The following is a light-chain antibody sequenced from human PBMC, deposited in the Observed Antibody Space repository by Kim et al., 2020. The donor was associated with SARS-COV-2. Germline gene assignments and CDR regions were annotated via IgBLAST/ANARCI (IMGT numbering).Light chain of an antibody. CDR3: QAWDSSTVV. V-gene: IGLV3-1*01. CDR2: QDS. J-gene: IGLJ2*01. CDR1: KLGDKY. Sequence: VSPGQTASITCSGDKLGDKYACWYQQKPGQSPVLVIYQDSKRPSGIPERFSGSNSGNTATLTISGTQAMDEADYYCQAWDSSTVVFGGGTRLTVL.